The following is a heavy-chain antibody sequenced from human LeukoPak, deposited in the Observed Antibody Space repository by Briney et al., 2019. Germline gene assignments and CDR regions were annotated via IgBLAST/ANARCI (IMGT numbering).Heavy chain of an antibody. J-gene: IGHJ6*02. CDR2: ISSSSSYT. CDR1: GFTFSDYY. D-gene: IGHD3-9*01. V-gene: IGHV3-11*05. Sequence: KPGGCLRLSSAASGFTFSDYYMSWIRQAPGKGLEWVSYISSSSSYTNYADSVKGRFTISRDNAKNSLYLQMNSLRAEDTAVYYCARDRALRYFDWLSQGPSNYYYGMDVWGQGTTVTVSS. CDR3: ARDRALRYFDWLSQGPSNYYYGMDV.